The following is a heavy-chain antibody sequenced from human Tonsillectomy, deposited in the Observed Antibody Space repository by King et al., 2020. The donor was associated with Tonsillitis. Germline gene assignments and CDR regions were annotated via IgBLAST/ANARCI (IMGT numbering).Heavy chain of an antibody. CDR3: ARNGIVLRYFAWLLGFDS. D-gene: IGHD3-9*01. CDR1: GFTFSSYA. Sequence: VQLVESGGGLVQPGGSLRLSCAASGFTFSSYAMSWVRQAPGKGLEWVSAISGSGGSTYYADSVKGRFTISRDNSKNTLYLQMNSLRAEDTAVYYCARNGIVLRYFAWLLGFDSWGQGTLVTVSS. V-gene: IGHV3-23*04. CDR2: ISGSGGST. J-gene: IGHJ4*02.